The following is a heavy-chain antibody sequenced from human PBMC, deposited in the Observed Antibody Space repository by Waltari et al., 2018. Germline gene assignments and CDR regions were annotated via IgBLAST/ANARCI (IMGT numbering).Heavy chain of an antibody. J-gene: IGHJ4*02. CDR1: GFTFSSYS. V-gene: IGHV3-23*03. Sequence: EVQLVESGGGLVKPGGSLRLSCAASGFTFSSYSMNWVRQAPGKGLEGVLVINRGGSIYYADSVKGRFTISRDNSNNTLYVQMNSLRVEDTAVYYCAKAPSGYDPYFDYWGQGTLVTVSS. D-gene: IGHD5-12*01. CDR2: INRGGSI. CDR3: AKAPSGYDPYFDY.